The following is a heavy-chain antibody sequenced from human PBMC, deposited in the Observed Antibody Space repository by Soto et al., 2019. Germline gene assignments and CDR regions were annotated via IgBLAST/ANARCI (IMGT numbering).Heavy chain of an antibody. J-gene: IGHJ4*02. Sequence: QVQLQESGPGLVKPSETLSLTCSVSGDSVSRADSYWSWIRQPPGKGLEWIGYIFSSASTEYNPPLRGRVIISVDTSKNQVSLKLRTVTAADTAVYFCARGMDNNKVGWWGQGTLVTVSA. D-gene: IGHD1-1*01. CDR1: GDSVSRADSY. CDR3: ARGMDNNKVGW. CDR2: IFSSAST. V-gene: IGHV4-61*08.